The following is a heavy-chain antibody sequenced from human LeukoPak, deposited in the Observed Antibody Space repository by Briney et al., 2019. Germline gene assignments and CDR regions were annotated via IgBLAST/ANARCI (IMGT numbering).Heavy chain of an antibody. CDR2: IRYDGSNK. Sequence: HPGGSLRLSCVASGFTFSSYAIHWARQTPGKGLEWVAFIRYDGSNKYYADSVKGRFTISRDNSKNTLYLQMNSLRTEDTAVYYCAKDSGGFVLGIAAAGYFDYWGQGTLVTVSS. D-gene: IGHD6-13*01. CDR3: AKDSGGFVLGIAAAGYFDY. V-gene: IGHV3-30*02. CDR1: GFTFSSYA. J-gene: IGHJ4*02.